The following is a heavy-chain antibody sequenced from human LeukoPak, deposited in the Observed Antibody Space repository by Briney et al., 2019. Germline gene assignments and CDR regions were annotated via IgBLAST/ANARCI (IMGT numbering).Heavy chain of an antibody. V-gene: IGHV3-7*01. J-gene: IGHJ4*01. CDR2: INQNGGET. Sequence: AGGSLRLSCAVSGFTFSDFWMNWVRRSPGKGLEWVASINQNGGETSYVDSVKGRLTISRDNPKNSLYLQMSSLRAEDTAVYYCARDGTAPGLYFDLWGQGTLVTVSS. D-gene: IGHD6-13*01. CDR3: ARDGTAPGLYFDL. CDR1: GFTFSDFW.